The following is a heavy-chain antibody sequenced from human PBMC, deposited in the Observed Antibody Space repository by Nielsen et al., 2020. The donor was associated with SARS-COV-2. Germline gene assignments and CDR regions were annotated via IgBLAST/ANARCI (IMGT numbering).Heavy chain of an antibody. CDR2: IIPILGIA. J-gene: IGHJ4*02. CDR3: ARVSRSSPLDC. V-gene: IGHV1-69*04. D-gene: IGHD6-13*01. CDR1: GGTFSSYA. Sequence: SVKVSCKASGGTFSSYAISWVRQAPGQGLEWMGRIIPILGIANYAQKLQGRVTMTTDTSTSTAYMELRSLRSDDTAVYYCARVSRSSPLDCWGQGTLVTVSS.